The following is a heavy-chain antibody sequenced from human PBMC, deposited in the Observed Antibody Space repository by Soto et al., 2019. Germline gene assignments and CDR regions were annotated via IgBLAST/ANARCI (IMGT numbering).Heavy chain of an antibody. CDR1: GGTFSSYA. Sequence: QVQLVQSGAEVKKPGSSVKVSCKASGGTFSSYAISWMRQAPGQGLEWMGGIIPIFGTANYAQKFQGRVTITADESTSTAYMELSSLRSEDTAVYYCARTPRRYDSSGYYLGYFDYWGQGTLVTVSS. CDR3: ARTPRRYDSSGYYLGYFDY. CDR2: IIPIFGTA. J-gene: IGHJ4*02. D-gene: IGHD3-22*01. V-gene: IGHV1-69*01.